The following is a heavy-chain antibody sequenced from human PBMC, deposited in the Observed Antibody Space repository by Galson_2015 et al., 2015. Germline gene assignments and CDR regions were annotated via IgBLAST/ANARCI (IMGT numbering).Heavy chain of an antibody. CDR1: GGTFSSYP. CDR2: IIPIPRSA. D-gene: IGHD6-19*01. V-gene: IGHV1-69*13. CDR3: ARGGYSSGQGLFDP. Sequence: SVKVSCKASGGTFSSYPISWVRQAPGRGLEWMGGIIPIPRSANYAQKFQGRVTITADGSTTTAYMELSSLRSDDTAVYYCARGGYSSGQGLFDPWGQGTLVTVSS. J-gene: IGHJ5*02.